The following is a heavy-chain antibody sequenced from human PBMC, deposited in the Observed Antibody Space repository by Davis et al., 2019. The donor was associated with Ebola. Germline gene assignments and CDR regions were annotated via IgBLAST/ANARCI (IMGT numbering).Heavy chain of an antibody. CDR1: VYTFTRYA. Sequence: SVNVSRKASVYTFTRYAMHSLRQPCGQRLEGMGWIHVGNGNTKYSQKLQGRVTITRDTSASTAYMALSSLRSEDTAVYYCAREADYGDYGRDAFDIWGQGTMVIVSS. CDR3: AREADYGDYGRDAFDI. D-gene: IGHD4-17*01. V-gene: IGHV1-3*01. J-gene: IGHJ3*02. CDR2: IHVGNGNT.